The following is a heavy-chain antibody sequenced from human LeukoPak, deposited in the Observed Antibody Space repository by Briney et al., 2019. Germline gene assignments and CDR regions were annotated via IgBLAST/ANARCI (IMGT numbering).Heavy chain of an antibody. CDR2: IYYSGST. V-gene: IGHV4-30-4*07. D-gene: IGHD7-27*01. J-gene: IGHJ3*02. Sequence: SETLSLTCAVSGGSISSGGYSWSWIRQPPGKGLEWIGYIYYSGSTYYNPSLKSRATISVDTSKNQFSLKLSSVTAADTAVYYCARANWGSGDAFDIWGQGTMVTVSS. CDR3: ARANWGSGDAFDI. CDR1: GGSISSGGYS.